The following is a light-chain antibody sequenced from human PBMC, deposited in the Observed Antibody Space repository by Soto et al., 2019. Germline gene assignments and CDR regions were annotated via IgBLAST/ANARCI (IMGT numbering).Light chain of an antibody. V-gene: IGLV2-8*01. Sequence: QSVLTQPPSASGSPGQSVTISCTGTSSDVGAYNYVSWYQQHAGKAPKLVIYEVTKRPSGVPDRFSGSKSANTASLTVSGLQAEDEADYYCSSFASSNPWVFGGGTTLTVL. CDR2: EVT. CDR1: SSDVGAYNY. CDR3: SSFASSNPWV. J-gene: IGLJ3*02.